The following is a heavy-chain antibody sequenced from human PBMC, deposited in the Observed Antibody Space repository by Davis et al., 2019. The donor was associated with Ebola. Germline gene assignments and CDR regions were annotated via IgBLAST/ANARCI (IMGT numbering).Heavy chain of an antibody. CDR3: ARGGGVWFGELLYSYYYGMDV. Sequence: GESLKISCAASGFTFSSYWMHWVRQAPGKGLVWVSRMNSDGSSTSYADSVKGRFTISRDNAKNSLYLQMNSLRAADTAVYYCARGGGVWFGELLYSYYYGMDVWGQGTTVTVSS. V-gene: IGHV3-74*01. CDR2: MNSDGSST. D-gene: IGHD3-10*01. CDR1: GFTFSSYW. J-gene: IGHJ6*02.